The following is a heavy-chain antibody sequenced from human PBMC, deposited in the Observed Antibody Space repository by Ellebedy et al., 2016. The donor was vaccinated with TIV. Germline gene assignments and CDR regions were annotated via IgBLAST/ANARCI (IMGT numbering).Heavy chain of an antibody. D-gene: IGHD1-26*01. CDR3: ASLWAYSTPY. J-gene: IGHJ6*02. CDR2: IAYDGSHQ. Sequence: GESLKISCAASGFSFKSYAMHWVRQAPGKGLEWVAVIAYDGSHQHLAAPVKGRFTISRDNVKNSLYLQMNSLRAEDTALYYCASLWAYSTPYWGQGTTVTVSS. V-gene: IGHV3-30*07. CDR1: GFSFKSYA.